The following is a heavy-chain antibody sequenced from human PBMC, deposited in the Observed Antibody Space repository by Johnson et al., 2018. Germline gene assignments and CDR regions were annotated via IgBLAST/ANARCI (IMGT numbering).Heavy chain of an antibody. CDR1: GFTFSNYA. V-gene: IGHV3-30-3*01. CDR2: ISYDGNNK. CDR3: ARGKDFHSSTYFEY. Sequence: QVQLVQSGGGVVQXGRSXRLXCAASGFTFSNYAMHWVRQALGKGLEWVALISYDGNNKYYGQSLRGRFTISRDNSKNTLYLQMNSLRAEDTAIYYCARGKDFHSSTYFEYWGQGTLVTVSS. J-gene: IGHJ4*02. D-gene: IGHD6-13*01.